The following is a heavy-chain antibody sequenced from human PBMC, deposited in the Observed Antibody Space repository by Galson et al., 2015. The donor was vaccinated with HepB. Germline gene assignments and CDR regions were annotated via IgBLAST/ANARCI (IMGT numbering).Heavy chain of an antibody. Sequence: SVKVSCKASGYTLTSYDINWVRQATGQGLEWMGWASPNSGSAGYAQKFQGRVTMTWSTSTSTAYMELSSLTSDDTAVYYCTRDTGSRHFDYWGQGTPVTVSS. J-gene: IGHJ4*02. CDR2: ASPNSGSA. V-gene: IGHV1-8*01. CDR3: TRDTGSRHFDY. CDR1: GYTLTSYD.